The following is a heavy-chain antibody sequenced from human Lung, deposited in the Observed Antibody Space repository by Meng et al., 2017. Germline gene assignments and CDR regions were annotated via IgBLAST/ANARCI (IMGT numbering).Heavy chain of an antibody. J-gene: IGHJ4*02. Sequence: ASVKVSCKASGYTFTDYYMHWVRQAPGQGVEWMGWINPNSGGTNYAQKFQGRVTMTRDTSISTAYMELNRLRSDDTAVYYCARELRATSGSYAFDYWGQGTLVTVSS. D-gene: IGHD1-26*01. CDR2: INPNSGGT. CDR3: ARELRATSGSYAFDY. CDR1: GYTFTDYY. V-gene: IGHV1-2*02.